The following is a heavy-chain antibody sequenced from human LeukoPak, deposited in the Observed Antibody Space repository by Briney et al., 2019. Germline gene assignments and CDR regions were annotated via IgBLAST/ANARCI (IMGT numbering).Heavy chain of an antibody. CDR3: ARDPGSAAGTPYYFDY. CDR2: ISSNGGST. V-gene: IGHV3-64*04. CDR1: GFTFSSYA. J-gene: IGHJ4*02. D-gene: IGHD6-13*01. Sequence: GGSLRLSCAASGFTFSSYAMHWVRQAPGKGLEYVSVISSNGGSTYYADSVKGRFTISRHNSKNTLYLQMNSLRAEDTAVYYCARDPGSAAGTPYYFDYWGQGTLVTVSS.